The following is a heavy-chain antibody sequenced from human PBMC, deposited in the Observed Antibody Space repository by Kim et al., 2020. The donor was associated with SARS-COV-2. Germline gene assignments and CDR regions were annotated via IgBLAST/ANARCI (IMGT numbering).Heavy chain of an antibody. V-gene: IGHV3-23*01. D-gene: IGHD3-10*01. Sequence: GGSLRLSCTTSGFTFTGHAMSWVRQAPGKGLEWVSSIDGSDGTTYYVDSVKGRFSISRDDSKNTLYLQMSALRADDTAAYYCLKGGWGWIWESWGQGTLV. CDR2: IDGSDGTT. CDR1: GFTFTGHA. CDR3: LKGGWGWIWES. J-gene: IGHJ5*02.